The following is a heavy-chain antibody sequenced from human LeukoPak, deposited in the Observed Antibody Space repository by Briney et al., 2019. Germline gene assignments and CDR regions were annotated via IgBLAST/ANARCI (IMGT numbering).Heavy chain of an antibody. CDR2: IYPVDSDT. CDR1: GYSFTSYC. Sequence: GEALKISLKGSGYSFTSYCSGWVRQMPGKGLEWMGIIYPVDSDTRYSPSFQCQVTIPADKSISTAYLQWSSLKASDTAMYSCARLKYSSGWYIYDYWGQGPLVTVSS. J-gene: IGHJ4*02. D-gene: IGHD6-19*01. CDR3: ARLKYSSGWYIYDY. V-gene: IGHV5-51*01.